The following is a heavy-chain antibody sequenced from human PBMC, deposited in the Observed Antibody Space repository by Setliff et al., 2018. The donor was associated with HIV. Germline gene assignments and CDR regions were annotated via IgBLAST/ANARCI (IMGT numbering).Heavy chain of an antibody. J-gene: IGHJ5*02. D-gene: IGHD4-17*01. CDR1: GFSLSTSGMS. V-gene: IGHV2-70*12. Sequence: SGPTLVNPTQTLTLTCTFSGFSLSTSGMSVRWMRQPPGKTPEWLAHIDGDDDKYYSTSLKTRLTISKDTSKNQVVLTMTNMDPVGTATYYCARLDYGSNWFDPWGQGTLVTVSS. CDR3: ARLDYGSNWFDP. CDR2: IDGDDDK.